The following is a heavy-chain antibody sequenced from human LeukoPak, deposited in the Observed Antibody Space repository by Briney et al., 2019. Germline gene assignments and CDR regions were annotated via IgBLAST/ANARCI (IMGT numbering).Heavy chain of an antibody. CDR1: GFTFSNAW. J-gene: IGHJ6*02. Sequence: GGSLRLSCAASGFTFSNAWMNWVRQAPGKGLEWVGRIKSKTDGGTTDYAAPVKGRFTISRDDSKNTLYLQMNSLKTEDTAVYYSTTGTTRLGNYYGMDVWGQGTTVTVSS. V-gene: IGHV3-15*07. D-gene: IGHD4-17*01. CDR3: TTGTTRLGNYYGMDV. CDR2: IKSKTDGGTT.